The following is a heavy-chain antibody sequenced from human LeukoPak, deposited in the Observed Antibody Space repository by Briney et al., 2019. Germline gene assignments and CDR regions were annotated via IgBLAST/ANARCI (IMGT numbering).Heavy chain of an antibody. V-gene: IGHV4-39*07. Sequence: PSQTLSLTCSVSGGSISSSNYYWSWIRQPAGKGLEWIGSMYYRGSTYHNPSLKSRVTISVDTSKNQFSLKLSSVTAADTAVYHCATTTIRLGYWGQGTLVTVSS. CDR2: MYYRGST. D-gene: IGHD1-26*01. J-gene: IGHJ4*02. CDR1: GGSISSSNYY. CDR3: ATTTIRLGY.